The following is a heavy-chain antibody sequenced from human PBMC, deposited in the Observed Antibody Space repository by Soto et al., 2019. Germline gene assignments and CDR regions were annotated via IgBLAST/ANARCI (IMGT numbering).Heavy chain of an antibody. Sequence: GGSLRLSCAASGFTFTNYAMGWVRQAPGKGLEWVSVVSSGGSTYYADSVTGRFTVSRDNSKNQFSLTLNSVTAADTAVYYCATDSGGPPLNRFDSWGHGTLVTVSS. CDR2: VSSGGST. D-gene: IGHD3-16*01. V-gene: IGHV3-23*01. CDR3: ATDSGGPPLNRFDS. J-gene: IGHJ5*01. CDR1: GFTFTNYA.